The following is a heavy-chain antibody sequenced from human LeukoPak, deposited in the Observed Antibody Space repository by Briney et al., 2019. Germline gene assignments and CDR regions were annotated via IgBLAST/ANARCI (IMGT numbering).Heavy chain of an antibody. Sequence: GGSLRLSCAASGFTFSSYGMHGLRQAPGRGLDWVAVIWYDGSNKYYADSVKGRFTISSDNSKNTLYLQMHSLRAEDTAVYYCARDPSTMLVVAAYAFDTWGQGTMVTVSS. J-gene: IGHJ3*02. V-gene: IGHV3-33*01. CDR2: IWYDGSNK. CDR1: GFTFSSYG. D-gene: IGHD3-22*01. CDR3: ARDPSTMLVVAAYAFDT.